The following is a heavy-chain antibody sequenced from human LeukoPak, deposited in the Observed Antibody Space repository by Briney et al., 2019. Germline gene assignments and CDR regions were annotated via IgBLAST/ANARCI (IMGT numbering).Heavy chain of an antibody. J-gene: IGHJ1*01. CDR2: TNTDGSST. V-gene: IGHV3-74*03. D-gene: IGHD4-23*01. Sequence: GGSLRLSCAASGFTFSSYWMHWVRQAPGKGLVWVSGTNTDGSSTMYADSVKGRFTIARDNAKNTLYLQMNSLRAEDTAVYYCYGANTEHWGQGTLVTVSS. CDR3: YGANTEH. CDR1: GFTFSSYW.